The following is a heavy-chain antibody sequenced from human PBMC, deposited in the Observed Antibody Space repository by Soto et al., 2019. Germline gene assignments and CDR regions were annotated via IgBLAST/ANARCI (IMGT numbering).Heavy chain of an antibody. CDR2: TGFTGRTT. D-gene: IGHD3-22*01. V-gene: IGHV3-23*01. CDR1: GFTFNIST. Sequence: EVQLLESGGGLVQPGGSLRLSCADSGFTFNISTMTWVRQAPGKGLEWDSTTGFTGRTTYYADSVKGRFTVSRDNSKNTVDLQMSSLRADDTAVYYCAKVAYHYDSSDHYLDQWGQGTLVTVSA. CDR3: AKVAYHYDSSDHYLDQ. J-gene: IGHJ4*02.